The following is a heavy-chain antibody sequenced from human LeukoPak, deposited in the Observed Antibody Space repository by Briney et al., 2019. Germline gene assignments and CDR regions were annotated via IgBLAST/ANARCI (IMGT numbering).Heavy chain of an antibody. J-gene: IGHJ1*01. CDR1: GFTLSTYA. CDR3: ASLVRKGGSSWYVKAEYFQH. CDR2: ISASGDSS. D-gene: IGHD6-13*01. Sequence: PGGSLRLSCTASGFTLSTYAMNWVRQAPGKGLEWVSSISASGDSSDYTDSVKGRFTISRDNSKNTLYLQMSSLRAEDTAVYYCASLVRKGGSSWYVKAEYFQHWGQGTLVTVSS. V-gene: IGHV3-23*01.